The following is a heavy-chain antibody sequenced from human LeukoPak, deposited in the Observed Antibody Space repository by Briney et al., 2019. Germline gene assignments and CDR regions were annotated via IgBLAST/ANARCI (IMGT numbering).Heavy chain of an antibody. CDR3: ARPPGVGATSFDY. D-gene: IGHD1-26*01. J-gene: IGHJ4*02. CDR1: GSSFSNYW. Sequence: GESLKISCKGSGSSFSNYWIAWVRRMPGKGLEWMGIIFPADSDTRYSPSLQGQVTISVDKSINTASLQWSSLKASDSAMYYCARPPGVGATSFDYWGQGTLVTVSS. CDR2: IFPADSDT. V-gene: IGHV5-51*01.